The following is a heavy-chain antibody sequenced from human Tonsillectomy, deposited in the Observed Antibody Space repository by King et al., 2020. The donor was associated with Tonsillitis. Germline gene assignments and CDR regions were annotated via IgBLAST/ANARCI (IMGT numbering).Heavy chain of an antibody. CDR2: INHIGGT. CDR1: GGSFSGYY. J-gene: IGHJ6*03. D-gene: IGHD3-3*01. Sequence: VQLQQWGARLLKPSETLSLTCTVFGGSFSGYYWTWIRQPPGKGLEWIGEINHIGGTNYNPSLKSRVTISVDTSKNQFSLTLNSVTAADTAVYYCARGGGTIFGVIVADSYYYYMDVWAKGTTVTVSS. CDR3: ARGGGTIFGVIVADSYYYYMDV. V-gene: IGHV4-34*01.